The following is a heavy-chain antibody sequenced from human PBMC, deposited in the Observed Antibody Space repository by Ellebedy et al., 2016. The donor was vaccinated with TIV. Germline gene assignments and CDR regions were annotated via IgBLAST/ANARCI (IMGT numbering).Heavy chain of an antibody. CDR3: ASGGLSTSQFAAGGDL. J-gene: IGHJ5*02. Sequence: GESLKISCAASGFTFSNYALTWVRQAPGKGLEWVAVIWFDGDNKYYANSVKGRFTISRDNSRNTLYLQMKSLRAEDTALYYCASGGLSTSQFAAGGDLWGQGTLVTVS. D-gene: IGHD2-2*01. CDR1: GFTFSNYA. CDR2: IWFDGDNK. V-gene: IGHV3-33*08.